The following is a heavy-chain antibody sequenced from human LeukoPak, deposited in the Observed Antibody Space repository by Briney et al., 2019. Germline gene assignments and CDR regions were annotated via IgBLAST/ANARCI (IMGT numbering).Heavy chain of an antibody. CDR2: IYYSSTT. CDR3: ARQYSSSSEAYFDY. V-gene: IGHV4-39*01. CDR1: GGSISSSSYY. J-gene: IGHJ4*02. Sequence: PSETLSLTCTVSGGSISSSSYYWGWFRQPPGKGLEWIGSIYYSSTTYCNPSLKSRVTISVDTSKNQFSLKLTSVTAADTAVYYCARQYSSSSEAYFDYWGQGTLVTVSS. D-gene: IGHD6-6*01.